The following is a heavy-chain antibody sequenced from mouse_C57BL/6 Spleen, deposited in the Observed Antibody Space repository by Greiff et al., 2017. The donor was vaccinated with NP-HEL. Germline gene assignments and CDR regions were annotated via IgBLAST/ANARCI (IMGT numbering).Heavy chain of an antibody. D-gene: IGHD1-1*01. CDR2: IHPNSGST. Sequence: QVQLQQPGAELVKPGASVKLSCKASGYTFTSYWMHWVKQRPGQGLEWIGMIHPNSGSTNYNEKFKSKATLTVDKSSSTAYMQLSSLTSEDSAVYYCAAFYYYGSSPFDYWGQGTTLTVSS. J-gene: IGHJ2*01. CDR3: AAFYYYGSSPFDY. V-gene: IGHV1-64*01. CDR1: GYTFTSYW.